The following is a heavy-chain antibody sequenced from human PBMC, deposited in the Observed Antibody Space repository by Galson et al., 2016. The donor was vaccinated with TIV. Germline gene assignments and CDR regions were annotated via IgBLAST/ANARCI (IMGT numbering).Heavy chain of an antibody. CDR2: IYPRDSDT. CDR1: GYIYTNYL. J-gene: IGHJ1*01. D-gene: IGHD2-15*01. Sequence: SGAEVKKPGESLKISCKASGYIYTNYLIGWVRQMPGKGLEWMGIIYPRDSDTRYSPSFQGQVTFSVDKSIHPAYLDLSSLRVEDTAVYYCVVGVETYCSGGYCYHSDEYFQHWGQGTLLTVSS. CDR3: VVGVETYCSGGYCYHSDEYFQH. V-gene: IGHV5-51*01.